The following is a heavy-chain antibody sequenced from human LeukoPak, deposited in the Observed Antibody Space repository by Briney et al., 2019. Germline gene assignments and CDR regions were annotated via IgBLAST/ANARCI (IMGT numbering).Heavy chain of an antibody. V-gene: IGHV3-7*03. CDR2: IKQDGNEK. J-gene: IGHJ3*02. CDR3: ARGLDAFDI. CDR1: GLTFSSYW. Sequence: GGSLRLSCVASGLTFSSYWMSWVRQAPGKGLEWVANIKQDGNEKYYVDSVKGRFTSSRDNAKNSLYLQMNSLRAGDTAMYYCARGLDAFDIWGQGTMVTVSS.